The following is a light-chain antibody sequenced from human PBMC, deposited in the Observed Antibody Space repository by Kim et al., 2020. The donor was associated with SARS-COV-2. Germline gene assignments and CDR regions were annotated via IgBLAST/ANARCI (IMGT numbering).Light chain of an antibody. Sequence: ELTQPPSASGTPGQRVTISCSGSSSNIGSNPVNWYQQFPGTAPKLLIYTNNQWPSGVPDRFSGSKSGTSASLAISGLQSEDEADYYCAACDDSLNGVVFGGGTQLTVL. J-gene: IGLJ2*01. V-gene: IGLV1-44*01. CDR1: SSNIGSNP. CDR3: AACDDSLNGVV. CDR2: TNN.